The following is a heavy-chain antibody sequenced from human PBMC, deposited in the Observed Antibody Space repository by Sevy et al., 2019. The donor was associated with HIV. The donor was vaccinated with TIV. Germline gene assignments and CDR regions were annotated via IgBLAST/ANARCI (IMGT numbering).Heavy chain of an antibody. V-gene: IGHV5-51*01. J-gene: IGHJ3*02. Sequence: GESLKISCKGSGYSFTSYWIGWVRQMPGKGLEWMGIIYPGDSDTRYSPSFQGQVTISADKSISTAYLQWSSLKASDTAMYYCVRGAGFGELYDAFDIWGQGTMVTVSS. CDR2: IYPGDSDT. CDR1: GYSFTSYW. CDR3: VRGAGFGELYDAFDI. D-gene: IGHD3-10*01.